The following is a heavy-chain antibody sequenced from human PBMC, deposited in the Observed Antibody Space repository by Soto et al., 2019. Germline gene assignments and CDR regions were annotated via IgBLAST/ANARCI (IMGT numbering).Heavy chain of an antibody. CDR1: GGTFSSYA. Sequence: QVQLVQSGAEVKKPGSSVKVSCKASGGTFSSYAISWVRQAPGQGLEWMGGIIPISGTANYAQKFQGRVTITADESTSTAYMELSSLSSEDTAAYYCARSQGSSTSLEIYYYYYYGMDVRGQGTTVTVSS. J-gene: IGHJ6*02. CDR3: ARSQGSSTSLEIYYYYYYGMDV. V-gene: IGHV1-69*01. D-gene: IGHD2-2*01. CDR2: IIPISGTA.